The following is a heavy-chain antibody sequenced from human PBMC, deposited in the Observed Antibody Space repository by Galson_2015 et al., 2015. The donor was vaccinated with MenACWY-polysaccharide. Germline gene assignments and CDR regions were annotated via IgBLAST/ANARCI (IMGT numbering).Heavy chain of an antibody. CDR1: GFTFGSFR. CDR2: INRDAIKT. D-gene: IGHD6-19*01. J-gene: IGHJ4*02. Sequence: SLRLSCAASGFTFGSFRMSWVRQAPGKGLEWVANINRDAIKTFYADSVKGRFTISSDNTKDSLYLQMNNLRVEDTAFYFCARIASGEFLNSWGPGTLVTVSS. CDR3: ARIASGEFLNS. V-gene: IGHV3-7*01.